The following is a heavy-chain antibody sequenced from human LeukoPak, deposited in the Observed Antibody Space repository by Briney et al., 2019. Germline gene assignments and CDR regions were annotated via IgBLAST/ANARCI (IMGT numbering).Heavy chain of an antibody. CDR3: ARRVAAAGIYMDV. J-gene: IGHJ6*03. CDR2: IYPGDSDT. V-gene: IGHV5-51*01. CDR1: GYSFTRYW. D-gene: IGHD6-13*01. Sequence: GESLKISCKGSGYSFTRYWIGWVRQMPGKGREWMGIIYPGDSDTRYSPSFQGQVTISADKSISTAYLQWSSLKASDTAMYYCARRVAAAGIYMDVWGQGTTVTVSS.